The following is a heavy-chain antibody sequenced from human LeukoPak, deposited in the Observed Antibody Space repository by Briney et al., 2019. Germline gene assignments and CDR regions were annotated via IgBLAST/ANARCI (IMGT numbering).Heavy chain of an antibody. V-gene: IGHV4-59*08. CDR1: GGSISSYY. CDR2: IYYSGST. Sequence: SETLSLTCTVSGGSISSYYWSWIRQPPGKGLEWIGYIYYSGSTNYNPSHKSRVTISVDTSKNQFSLKLSSVTAADTAVYYCARHEAVAGTADAFDIWGQGTMVTVSS. D-gene: IGHD6-19*01. CDR3: ARHEAVAGTADAFDI. J-gene: IGHJ3*02.